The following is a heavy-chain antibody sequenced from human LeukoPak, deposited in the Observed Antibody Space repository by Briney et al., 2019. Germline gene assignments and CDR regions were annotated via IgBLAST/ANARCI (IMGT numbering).Heavy chain of an antibody. V-gene: IGHV1-2*02. CDR2: INPNSGGT. CDR1: GYTFTGYY. CDR3: ARVDIVATIPDY. J-gene: IGHJ4*02. Sequence: ASVKVSCKASGYTFTGYYMHWVRQAPGQGLEWMGWINPNSGGTNYAQKFQGRVTMTRDTSISTAYMELSRLRSDDTAVYYCARVDIVATIPDYWGQGTLVTVSS. D-gene: IGHD5-12*01.